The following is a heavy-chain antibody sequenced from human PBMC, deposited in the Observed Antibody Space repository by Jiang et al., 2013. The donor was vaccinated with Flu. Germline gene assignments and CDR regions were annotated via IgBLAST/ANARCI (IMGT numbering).Heavy chain of an antibody. CDR3: ANIQSGYFDV. Sequence: QLLEVWGGLVKPGGTLRLSCVTSGFRFSDYHMTWIRQAPGKGLEWISYISIAGFTNYADSVKGRFTISRDNAEKSVYLQMNSLRVEDTAVYYCANIQSGYFDVWGRGTRVTVSS. CDR2: ISIAGFT. D-gene: IGHD4-11*01. CDR1: GFRFSDYH. J-gene: IGHJ2*01. V-gene: IGHV3-11*03.